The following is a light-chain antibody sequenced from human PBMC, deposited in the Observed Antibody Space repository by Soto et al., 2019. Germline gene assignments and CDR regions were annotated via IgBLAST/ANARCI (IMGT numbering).Light chain of an antibody. CDR3: QQYSYLVT. CDR1: QSISSSY. Sequence: EIVLTQSPDTLSLSPGERATLSCRASQSISSSYLAWYQQKPGQAPRLLIYGTLTRATGIPDRFSGSVSGTDFTLTSSILEPEDVALYFCQQYSYLVTFGGGTKVEIK. J-gene: IGKJ4*01. CDR2: GTL. V-gene: IGKV3-20*01.